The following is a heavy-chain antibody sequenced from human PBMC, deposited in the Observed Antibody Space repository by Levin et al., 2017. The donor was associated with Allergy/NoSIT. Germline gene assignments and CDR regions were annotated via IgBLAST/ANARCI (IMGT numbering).Heavy chain of an antibody. CDR1: GFIFSNYA. Sequence: ETLSLTCAASGFIFSNYAISWVRQAPGKGLEWVSAISGSGGRTYYADSVKGRFTISRDNSKNMLYLQMNSLRDEDTAVYYCAKESAASFDYWGQGTLVTVSS. J-gene: IGHJ4*02. CDR2: ISGSGGRT. CDR3: AKESAASFDY. D-gene: IGHD6-25*01. V-gene: IGHV3-23*01.